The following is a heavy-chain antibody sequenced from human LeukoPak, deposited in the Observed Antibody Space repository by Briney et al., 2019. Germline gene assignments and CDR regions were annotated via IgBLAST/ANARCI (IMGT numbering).Heavy chain of an antibody. J-gene: IGHJ3*02. CDR1: GFTFSDYH. CDR3: ARDRGTGGAFDI. CDR2: IIRSGSSI. Sequence: PGGSLRLSCAASGFTFSDYHMSWIRQAPGKGLEWVSYIIRSGSSIYYADSVKGRFTVSRDNAKHSLYVQMNSLRAEDTAVYYCARDRGTGGAFDIWGQGTMVTVSS. V-gene: IGHV3-11*01. D-gene: IGHD3-10*01.